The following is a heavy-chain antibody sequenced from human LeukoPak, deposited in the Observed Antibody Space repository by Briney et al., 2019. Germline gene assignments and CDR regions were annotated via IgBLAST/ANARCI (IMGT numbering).Heavy chain of an antibody. V-gene: IGHV1-8*01. J-gene: IGHJ3*01. D-gene: IGHD5-12*01. Sequence: ASVKVSCKASGYTFTSFDINWVRQTAGQGLEWMGWMNPDSGDTGYVPKFQGRVIMTRNTSIRTAYMELSSLTSEDTAVYYCASRTSSGYDYDVFDLWGQGTVVTVSS. CDR1: GYTFTSFD. CDR3: ASRTSSGYDYDVFDL. CDR2: MNPDSGDT.